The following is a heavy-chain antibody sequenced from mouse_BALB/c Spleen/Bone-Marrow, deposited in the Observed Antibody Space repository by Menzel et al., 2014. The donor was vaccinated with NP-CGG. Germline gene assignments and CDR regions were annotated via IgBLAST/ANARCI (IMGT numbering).Heavy chain of an antibody. D-gene: IGHD1-2*01. CDR1: GYSITSYYA. Sequence: EVQGVESGPGLVKPSQSLSLPCTVTGYSITSYYACNWIRQFPVNKLEWMGYISYSANTNYNPSLKSRISITRDTSKNQFFLQLNSVTAEDTAPYYCTRGTTAGFAYWGLGTLVTVSA. CDR2: ISYSANT. J-gene: IGHJ3*01. V-gene: IGHV3-2*02. CDR3: TRGTTAGFAY.